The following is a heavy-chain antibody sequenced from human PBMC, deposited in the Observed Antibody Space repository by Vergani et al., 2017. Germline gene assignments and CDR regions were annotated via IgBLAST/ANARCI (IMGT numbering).Heavy chain of an antibody. V-gene: IGHV4-39*01. CDR3: ARHSTVEWLVKLGWIDP. CDR2: MDYNGRA. J-gene: IGHJ5*02. Sequence: QLQLQESGPGLVKPSGTLSLTCSVTGGSFFNSRYYWGWIRQPPGKGLELIGSMDYNGRAYYTPSLRRRVAISIDTSKMQFSLKLSSVTAADTAVYFCARHSTVEWLVKLGWIDPWGQGILVTVSS. D-gene: IGHD6-19*01. CDR1: GGSFFNSRYY.